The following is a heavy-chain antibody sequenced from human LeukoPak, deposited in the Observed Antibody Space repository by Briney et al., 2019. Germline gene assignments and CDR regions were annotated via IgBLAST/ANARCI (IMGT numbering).Heavy chain of an antibody. CDR2: IYPGDSDT. V-gene: IGHV5-51*01. J-gene: IGHJ3*02. CDR3: ASNPIAYCGGDCHSAFDI. D-gene: IGHD2-21*02. CDR1: GYSFTSYW. Sequence: GESLKISWKGSGYSFTSYWIGWVRQMPGKGLEWMGIIYPGDSDTRYSPSFQGQVTISADKSISTAYLQWSSLKASDTAMYYCASNPIAYCGGDCHSAFDIWGQGTMVTVSS.